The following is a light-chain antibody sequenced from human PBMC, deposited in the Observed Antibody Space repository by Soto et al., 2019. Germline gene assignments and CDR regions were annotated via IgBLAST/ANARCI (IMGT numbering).Light chain of an antibody. CDR2: DVS. J-gene: IGLJ1*01. CDR1: SSDVGAYNY. CDR3: SSFTTSTTLV. Sequence: QSVLTQPASVSGSPGQSITVSCTGTSSDVGAYNYVSWYQQHPAKAPKLMIYDVSNRPSGISNRFSGSKSGNTASLTISGLQAEDEADYYCSSFTTSTTLVFGTGTKLTVL. V-gene: IGLV2-14*01.